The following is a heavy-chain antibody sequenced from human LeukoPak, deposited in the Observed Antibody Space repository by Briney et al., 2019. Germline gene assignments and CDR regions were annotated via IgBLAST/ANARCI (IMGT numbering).Heavy chain of an antibody. V-gene: IGHV4-4*07. J-gene: IGHJ6*02. CDR2: IYTSGST. Sequence: PSETLSLTCTVSGGSISSYYWSWIRQPAGKGLEWIGRIYTSGSTDYNPSLKSRVTMSVDTSKNQFSLKLCSVTAADTAVYYCARDTSQGSGWFTTPTYGMDVWGQGTTVTVSS. D-gene: IGHD6-19*01. CDR1: GGSISSYY. CDR3: ARDTSQGSGWFTTPTYGMDV.